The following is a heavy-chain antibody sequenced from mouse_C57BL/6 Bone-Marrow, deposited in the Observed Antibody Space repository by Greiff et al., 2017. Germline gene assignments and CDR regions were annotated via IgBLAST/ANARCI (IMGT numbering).Heavy chain of an antibody. V-gene: IGHV1-69*01. J-gene: IGHJ2*01. Sequence: QVQLQQPGAELVMPGASVKLSCKASGYTFTSYWMHWVKQRPGQGLEWIGEIDPSDSYPNYNQKFKGKSTLTVDKSSSTAYMQLSSLTSEDSAVYYCAREGAYYRSYFDYWGQGTTLTVSS. CDR2: IDPSDSYP. D-gene: IGHD2-12*01. CDR3: AREGAYYRSYFDY. CDR1: GYTFTSYW.